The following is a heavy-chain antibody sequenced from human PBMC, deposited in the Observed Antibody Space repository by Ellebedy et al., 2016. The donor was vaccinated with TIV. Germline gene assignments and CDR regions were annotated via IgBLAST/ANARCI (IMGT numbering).Heavy chain of an antibody. CDR2: ISYDGSNK. J-gene: IGHJ4*02. Sequence: PGGSLRLSCAASGFTFSSYAMHWVRQAPGKGLEWVAVISYDGSNKYYEDSVKGRFTITRDKSKNKLYLQMNSRRAEDTAVYYCARDFGGQVDYWGQGTLVTVSS. D-gene: IGHD3-16*01. CDR3: ARDFGGQVDY. V-gene: IGHV3-30-3*01. CDR1: GFTFSSYA.